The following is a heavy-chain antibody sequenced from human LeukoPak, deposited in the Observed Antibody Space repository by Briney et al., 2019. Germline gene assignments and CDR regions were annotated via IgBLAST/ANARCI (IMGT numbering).Heavy chain of an antibody. V-gene: IGHV4-34*01. CDR3: ARGQDYGDYASHFDY. J-gene: IGHJ4*02. D-gene: IGHD4-17*01. CDR2: INHSGST. Sequence: SETLSLTCAVYGGSFSGYYWSWIRQPPGKGLEWIGEINHSGSTNYNPSLKSRVTISVDTSKNQFSLKLSSVTAADTAVYYCARGQDYGDYASHFDYWGQGTLVTVSS. CDR1: GGSFSGYY.